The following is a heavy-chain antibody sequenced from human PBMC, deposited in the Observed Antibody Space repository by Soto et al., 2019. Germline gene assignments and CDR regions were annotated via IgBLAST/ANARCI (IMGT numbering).Heavy chain of an antibody. J-gene: IGHJ6*02. CDR3: ARRSYYDRSGYHVNYYGMDV. Sequence: SATLSLTCTVSGGSISSSSYYWGWIRQPPGKGLEWIGSIYYSGSTYYNPSLKSRVTISVDTSKNQFSLKLSSVTAADTAVYYCARRSYYDRSGYHVNYYGMDVWGQGTTVTVPS. V-gene: IGHV4-39*01. CDR1: GGSISSSSYY. CDR2: IYYSGST. D-gene: IGHD3-22*01.